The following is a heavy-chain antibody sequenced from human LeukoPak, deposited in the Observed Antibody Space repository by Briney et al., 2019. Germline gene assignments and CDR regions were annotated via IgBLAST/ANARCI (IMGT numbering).Heavy chain of an antibody. CDR2: IKQDGSEK. CDR1: GFTSISYW. Sequence: GGSLRLSCAASGFTSISYWMNWVRQAPGKGLEWVANIKQDGSEKYYVDSVKGRFTISRDNAKNSLCLQMNSLRAEDTAVYYCARDYGEYYYDSSGYYGGFDYWGQGTLVTVSS. V-gene: IGHV3-7*01. D-gene: IGHD3-22*01. J-gene: IGHJ4*02. CDR3: ARDYGEYYYDSSGYYGGFDY.